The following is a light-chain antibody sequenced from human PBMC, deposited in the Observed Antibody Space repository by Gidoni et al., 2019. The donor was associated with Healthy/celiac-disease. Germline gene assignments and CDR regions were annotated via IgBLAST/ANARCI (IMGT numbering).Light chain of an antibody. J-gene: IGKJ3*01. CDR1: QSVSSSS. Sequence: EIVLTQSPGTLSLSPGERATLSCRASQSVSSSSLAWYQQKPGQAPRLLSYGASSRATGIPDRFSGSGSGTDFTLTISRLEPEDFAVYYCQQYGSSLFTFGPGTKVDIK. V-gene: IGKV3-20*01. CDR3: QQYGSSLFT. CDR2: GAS.